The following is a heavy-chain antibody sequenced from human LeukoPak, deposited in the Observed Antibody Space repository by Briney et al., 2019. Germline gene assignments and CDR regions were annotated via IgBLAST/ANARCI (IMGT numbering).Heavy chain of an antibody. CDR2: ISYDGSNK. D-gene: IGHD2-2*01. J-gene: IGHJ4*02. V-gene: IGHV3-30*18. Sequence: PGRSLRLSCAASGFTFSNYGMHWVRQAPGKGREGVAVISYDGSNKYYADSVKGRFAISRDNSKTTLYLQMTSLRAEDTAVYYCAKAYGYCTTTSCSHEEFDYWGQGTLVTVSS. CDR3: AKAYGYCTTTSCSHEEFDY. CDR1: GFTFSNYG.